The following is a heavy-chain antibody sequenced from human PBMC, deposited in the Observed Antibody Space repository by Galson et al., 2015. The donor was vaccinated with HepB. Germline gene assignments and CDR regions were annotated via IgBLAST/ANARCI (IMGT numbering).Heavy chain of an antibody. CDR3: ARGVAVADDPAFDY. CDR2: IYYSGST. J-gene: IGHJ4*02. V-gene: IGHV4-59*01. Sequence: LSLTCTVSGGSISSYYWSWIRQPPGKGLEWIGYIYYSGSTNYNPSLKSRVTISVDTSKNQFSLKLSSVTAADTAVYYCARGVAVADDPAFDYWGQGTLVTVSS. CDR1: GGSISSYY. D-gene: IGHD6-19*01.